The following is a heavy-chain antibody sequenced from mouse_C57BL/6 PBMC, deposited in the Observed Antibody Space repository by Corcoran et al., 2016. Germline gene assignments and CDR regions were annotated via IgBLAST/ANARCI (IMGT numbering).Heavy chain of an antibody. V-gene: IGHV1-76*01. CDR2: IYPGSGNT. J-gene: IGHJ2*01. CDR1: GYTFTDYY. Sequence: QVQLKQSGAELVRPGASVKLSCKASGYTFTDYYINWVKQRPGQGLEWIARIYPGSGNTYYNEKFKGKATLTAEKSSSTAYMQLSSLTSEDSAVYCCARSYDYDDFDYWGQGTTLTVSS. D-gene: IGHD2-4*01. CDR3: ARSYDYDDFDY.